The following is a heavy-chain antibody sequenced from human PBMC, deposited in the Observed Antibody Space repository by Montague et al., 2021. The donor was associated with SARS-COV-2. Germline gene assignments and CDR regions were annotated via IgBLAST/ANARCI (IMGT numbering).Heavy chain of an antibody. CDR3: ARGYDYVWGSYRYLHWFDP. CDR1: GGSFSGYY. J-gene: IGHJ5*02. Sequence: SETLSLTCAVYGGSFSGYYWSWIRQPPGKGLEWIGEINHSGSTNYNPSLKSRVTISVDTSKNQFSLKLSPVTAAGTAVYYCARGYDYVWGSYRYLHWFDPWGQGTLVTVSS. D-gene: IGHD3-16*02. V-gene: IGHV4-34*01. CDR2: INHSGST.